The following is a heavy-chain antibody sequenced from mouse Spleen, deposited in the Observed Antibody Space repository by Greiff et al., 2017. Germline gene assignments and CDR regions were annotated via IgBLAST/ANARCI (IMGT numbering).Heavy chain of an antibody. V-gene: IGHV1-69*01. CDR2: IDPSDSYT. D-gene: IGHD1-1*01. J-gene: IGHJ4*01. CDR3: ARENYDGSYRGYYAMDY. Sequence: QVQLQQPGAELVMPGASVKLSCKASGYTFTSYWMHWVKQRPGQGLEWIGEIDPSDSYTNYNQKFKGKATLTVDKSSSTAYMQLSSLTSEDSAVYYCARENYDGSYRGYYAMDYWGQGTSVTVSS. CDR1: GYTFTSYW.